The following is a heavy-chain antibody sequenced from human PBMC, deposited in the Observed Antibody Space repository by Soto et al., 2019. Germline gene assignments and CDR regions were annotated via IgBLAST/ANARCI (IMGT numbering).Heavy chain of an antibody. CDR2: ISWNSGSI. D-gene: IGHD3-16*02. CDR1: GFTFDDYA. J-gene: IGHJ6*02. Sequence: GGSLRLSCAASGFTFDDYAMHWVRQAPGKGLEWVSGISWNSGSIGYADSVKGRFTISRDNAKNSLYLQMNSLRAEDTALYYCAADGVITFGGVIAEHYYGMDVWGQGTTVTVSS. CDR3: AADGVITFGGVIAEHYYGMDV. V-gene: IGHV3-9*01.